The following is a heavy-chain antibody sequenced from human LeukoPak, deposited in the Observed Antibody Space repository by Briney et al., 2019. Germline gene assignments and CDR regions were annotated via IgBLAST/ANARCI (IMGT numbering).Heavy chain of an antibody. Sequence: GGSLRLSCATSGFSFTDYPMNWVRQAPGKGLEWVGRTRNKANSYTTEYAASVKGRFTISRDDSKNSLYLQMNSLKTEDTAVYYCAREGGLADAFDIWGQGTMVTVSS. CDR3: AREGGLADAFDI. V-gene: IGHV3-72*01. CDR2: TRNKANSYTT. D-gene: IGHD1-26*01. J-gene: IGHJ3*02. CDR1: GFSFTDYP.